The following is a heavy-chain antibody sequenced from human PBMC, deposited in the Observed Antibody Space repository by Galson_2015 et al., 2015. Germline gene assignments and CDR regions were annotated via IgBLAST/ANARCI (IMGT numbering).Heavy chain of an antibody. Sequence: SLRLSCAASGFTFSSYEMNWVRQAPGKGLEWVSYISSSGSTIYYADSVKGRFTISRDNAKNSLYLQMNSLRAEDTAVYYCARDPSGSTQTPIDYWGQGTLVTVSS. CDR3: ARDPSGSTQTPIDY. CDR1: GFTFSSYE. J-gene: IGHJ4*02. V-gene: IGHV3-48*03. D-gene: IGHD1-26*01. CDR2: ISSSGSTI.